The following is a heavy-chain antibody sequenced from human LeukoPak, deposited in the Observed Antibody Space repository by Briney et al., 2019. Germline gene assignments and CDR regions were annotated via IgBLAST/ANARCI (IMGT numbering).Heavy chain of an antibody. CDR1: GGSISSSNW. CDR3: ARVEGGTTVVTPLYFDY. D-gene: IGHD4-23*01. CDR2: IYHSGST. Sequence: SETLSLTCAVSGGSISSSNWWSWVRQPPGKGLEWIGEIYHSGSTNYNPSLKSRVTISVDKSKNQFSLKLSSVTAADTAVYYCARVEGGTTVVTPLYFDYWGQGTLVTVSS. V-gene: IGHV4-4*02. J-gene: IGHJ4*02.